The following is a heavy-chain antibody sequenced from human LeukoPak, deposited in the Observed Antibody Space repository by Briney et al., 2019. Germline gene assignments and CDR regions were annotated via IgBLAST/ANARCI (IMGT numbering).Heavy chain of an antibody. CDR3: ARAGLYMTTVTRIFDY. V-gene: IGHV4-34*01. Sequence: SETLSLTCAVYGGSFSGYYWSWIRQPPGKGLEWIGEINHSGSTNYNPSLKSRVTISVDTSKNQFSLKLSSVTAADTAVYYCARAGLYMTTVTRIFDYWGQGTLVTASS. J-gene: IGHJ4*02. CDR1: GGSFSGYY. CDR2: INHSGST. D-gene: IGHD4-17*01.